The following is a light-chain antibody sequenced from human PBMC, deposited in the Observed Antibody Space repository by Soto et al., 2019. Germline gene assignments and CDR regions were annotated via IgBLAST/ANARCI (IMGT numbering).Light chain of an antibody. CDR1: SSDVGNYNY. V-gene: IGLV2-14*01. CDR3: FSYTSSSTKV. J-gene: IGLJ1*01. Sequence: QSALTQPASVSGSPGQSITISCTGTSSDVGNYNYVSWYQQHPGKAPKLMIYDVSDRPSGVSNRFSASKSGNTASLTISGLQAEDEADYYCFSYTSSSTKVFGTGTKLTVL. CDR2: DVS.